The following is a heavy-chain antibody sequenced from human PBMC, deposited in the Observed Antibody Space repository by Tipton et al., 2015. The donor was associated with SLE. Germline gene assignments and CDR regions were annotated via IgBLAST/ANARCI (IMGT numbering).Heavy chain of an antibody. J-gene: IGHJ4*02. CDR1: GFTFSSYA. Sequence: GSLRLSCAASGFTFSSYAMSWVRQAPGKGLEWVSAISGSGGSTYYADSVKGRFTISRDNSKNTLYLQMNSLRAEDTAVYYCAKDLGFSYYDSSGYHQGYFDYWGQGTLVTVSS. CDR3: AKDLGFSYYDSSGYHQGYFDY. D-gene: IGHD3-22*01. V-gene: IGHV3-23*01. CDR2: ISGSGGST.